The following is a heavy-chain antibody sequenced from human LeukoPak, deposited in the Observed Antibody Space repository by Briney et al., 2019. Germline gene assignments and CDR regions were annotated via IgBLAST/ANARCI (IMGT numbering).Heavy chain of an antibody. CDR2: IYYSGST. CDR1: GGSISSYY. J-gene: IGHJ5*02. D-gene: IGHD3-3*01. CDR3: AREGGDYDFWSGYSYNWFDP. Sequence: SETLSLTCTVSGGSISSYYWSWIRQPPGKGLEWIGYIYYSGSTNYNPSLKSRVTISVDTPKNQFSLKPSSVTAADTAVYYCAREGGDYDFWSGYSYNWFDPWGQGTLVTVSS. V-gene: IGHV4-59*01.